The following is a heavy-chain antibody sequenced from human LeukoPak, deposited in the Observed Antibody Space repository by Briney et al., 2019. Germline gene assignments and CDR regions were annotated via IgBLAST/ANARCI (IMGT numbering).Heavy chain of an antibody. D-gene: IGHD2-15*01. CDR1: GGSISSSNW. J-gene: IGHJ5*02. CDR3: ARKRYCSGDSCYSNNWFDP. Sequence: PSETLSLTCAVSGGSISSSNWWSWVRQPPGKGLEWIGEIYHSGSTNYNPSLKSRVTISVDKSKNQFSLKLSSVTAADTAVYYCARKRYCSGDSCYSNNWFDPWGQGTLVTVSS. V-gene: IGHV4-4*02. CDR2: IYHSGST.